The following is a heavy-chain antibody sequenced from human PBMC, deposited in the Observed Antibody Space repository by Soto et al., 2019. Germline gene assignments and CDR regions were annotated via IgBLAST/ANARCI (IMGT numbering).Heavy chain of an antibody. CDR1: GGTFSSYA. CDR2: IIPIFGTA. Sequence: QVQLVQSGAEVKKPGSSVKVSCKASGGTFSSYAISWVRQAPGQGLEWMGGIIPIFGTANYAQKFQGRVTITADESTSTAYMELSSLRSEDTAVYYCALPGIGYCSGGSCYSNWFDPWGQGTLVTVSS. V-gene: IGHV1-69*01. J-gene: IGHJ5*02. CDR3: ALPGIGYCSGGSCYSNWFDP. D-gene: IGHD2-15*01.